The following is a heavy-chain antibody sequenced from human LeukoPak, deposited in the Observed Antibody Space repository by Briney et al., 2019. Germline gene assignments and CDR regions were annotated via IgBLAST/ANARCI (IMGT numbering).Heavy chain of an antibody. D-gene: IGHD3-22*01. J-gene: IGHJ4*02. Sequence: ASVKVSCKASGGTFSSYTISWVRQAPGQGLEWMGRIIPILGIANYAQKFQGRVTITADKSTSTAYMELSSLRSEDPAVYYCARDSFTYYYDSSGYEFADYWGQGTLVTVSS. CDR3: ARDSFTYYYDSSGYEFADY. CDR2: IIPILGIA. V-gene: IGHV1-69*04. CDR1: GGTFSSYT.